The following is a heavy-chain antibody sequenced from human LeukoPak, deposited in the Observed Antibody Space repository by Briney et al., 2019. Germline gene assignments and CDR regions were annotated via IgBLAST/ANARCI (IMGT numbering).Heavy chain of an antibody. CDR1: GDSISSGDHY. J-gene: IGHJ4*02. D-gene: IGHD3-10*01. Sequence: SQTLSLTCTVSGDSISSGDHYWSWIRQHPGKGLEWIGYIYYSGSTYYNPSLKSRVTISVDTSKNQFSLKLSSVTAADTAVYYCARESGYGSSDYWGQGTLVTVST. CDR3: ARESGYGSSDY. V-gene: IGHV4-31*03. CDR2: IYYSGST.